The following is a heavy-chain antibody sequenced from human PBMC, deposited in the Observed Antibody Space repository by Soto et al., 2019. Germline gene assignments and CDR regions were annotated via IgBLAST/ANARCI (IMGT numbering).Heavy chain of an antibody. D-gene: IGHD6-6*01. V-gene: IGHV4-39*01. CDR2: IYYSGST. CDR3: ARHGPRSRAARLHYIDV. Sequence: SETLSLTCTVSGGSISSSSYYWGWIRQPPGKGLEWIGSIYYSGSTYYNPSLKSRVTISVDTSKNQFSLKLSSVTAADTAVYYCARHGPRSRAARLHYIDVWGKGTTVTVSS. CDR1: GGSISSSSYY. J-gene: IGHJ6*03.